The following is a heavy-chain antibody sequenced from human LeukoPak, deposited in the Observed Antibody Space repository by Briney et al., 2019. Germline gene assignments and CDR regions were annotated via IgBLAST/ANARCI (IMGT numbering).Heavy chain of an antibody. CDR1: GDSISSGYY. CDR3: ARNIVVVPTVTGAFDV. D-gene: IGHD2-2*01. Sequence: SETLSLTCAVSGDSISSGYYWGWIRQPPGKGLEWIGTIYHSGSTYYNPSLKSRVTISVDTSKNQFSLKLSSVTAADTAMYFCARNIVVVPTVTGAFDVWGEGTMVTVSS. CDR2: IYHSGST. J-gene: IGHJ3*01. V-gene: IGHV4-38-2*01.